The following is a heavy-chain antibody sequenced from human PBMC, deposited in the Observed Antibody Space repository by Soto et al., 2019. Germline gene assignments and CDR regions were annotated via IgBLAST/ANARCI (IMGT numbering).Heavy chain of an antibody. D-gene: IGHD3-9*01. V-gene: IGHV4-4*02. CDR3: VRDEAHYDILTGSSLGRAFDI. CDR2: IYHTGRT. Sequence: QVQLQESGPSLVKPSGTLSLTCVITNTSISSSNWWSWVRQAPGKGLEWIGEIYHTGRTNYAPSLKSRVTMSIDKSNNRFSLRLTSLTAADTAVYYCVRDEAHYDILTGSSLGRAFDIWGQGTMVIVSS. J-gene: IGHJ3*02. CDR1: NTSISSSNW.